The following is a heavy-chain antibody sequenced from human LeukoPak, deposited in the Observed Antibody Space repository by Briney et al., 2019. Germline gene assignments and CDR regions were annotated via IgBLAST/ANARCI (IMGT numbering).Heavy chain of an antibody. CDR3: ARDCSSTSCSPGYYYYGMDV. J-gene: IGHJ6*02. Sequence: GGSLRLSCAASGFTLSNYAMTWVRQAPGKGLEWVSTISGSSGNTYYADSVKGRFTISRDNSKNTLYLQMNSLRAEDTAVYYCARDCSSTSCSPGYYYYGMDVWGQGTTVTVSS. V-gene: IGHV3-23*01. D-gene: IGHD2-2*01. CDR2: ISGSSGNT. CDR1: GFTLSNYA.